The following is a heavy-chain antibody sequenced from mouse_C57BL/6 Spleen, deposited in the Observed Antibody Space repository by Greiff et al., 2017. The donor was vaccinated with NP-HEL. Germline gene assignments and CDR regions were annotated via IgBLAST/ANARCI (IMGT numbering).Heavy chain of an antibody. Sequence: DVKLVESGGGLVKPGGSLKLSCAASGFTFSDYGMHWVRQAPEKGLEWVAYISSGSSTIYYADTVKGRFTISRDNAKNTLFLQMTSRRSEDTAMYYCAKITTVGGDYAMDYWGQGTSVTVSS. CDR1: GFTFSDYG. CDR3: AKITTVGGDYAMDY. V-gene: IGHV5-17*01. CDR2: ISSGSSTI. D-gene: IGHD1-1*01. J-gene: IGHJ4*01.